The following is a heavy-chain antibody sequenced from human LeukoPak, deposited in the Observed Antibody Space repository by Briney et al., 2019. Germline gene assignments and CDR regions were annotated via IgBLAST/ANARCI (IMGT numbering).Heavy chain of an antibody. J-gene: IGHJ3*02. Sequence: PSQTLSLTCTVSGGSISSYYWSWIRQPAGKGPEWIGRIYTSGSTNYNPSLKSRVTMSVDTSKNQFSLKLSSVTAADTAVYYCHGSGYDRRDAFDIWGQGTMVTVSS. CDR2: IYTSGST. D-gene: IGHD5-12*01. CDR3: HGSGYDRRDAFDI. V-gene: IGHV4-4*07. CDR1: GGSISSYY.